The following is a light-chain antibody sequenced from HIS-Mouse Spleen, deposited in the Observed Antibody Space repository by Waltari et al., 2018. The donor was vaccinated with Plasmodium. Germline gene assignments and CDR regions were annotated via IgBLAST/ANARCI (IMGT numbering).Light chain of an antibody. V-gene: IGLV2-14*01. J-gene: IGLJ2*01. CDR3: SSYTSSSTLV. Sequence: QSALTQPASVSGSPGQSIPLPSTGTSSYVGGYTYLSWYQQHPGKAPKLMFYEVSNRPSGVSNRFSGSKSGNTASLTISGLQAEDEADYYCSSYTSSSTLVFGGGTKLTVL. CDR2: EVS. CDR1: SSYVGGYTY.